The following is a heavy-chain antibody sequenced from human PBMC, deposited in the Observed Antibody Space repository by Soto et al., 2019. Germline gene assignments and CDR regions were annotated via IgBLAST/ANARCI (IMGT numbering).Heavy chain of an antibody. CDR2: ISGSGGST. D-gene: IGHD3-3*01. Sequence: GSLRISCAASGFTFSSYAMSWVRQAPGKGLEWVSAISGSGGSTYYADSVKGRFTISRDNSKNTLYLQMNSLRAEDTAVYYCATTSGVLRFLEWFTEPLFDYWGQGTLVTVSS. V-gene: IGHV3-23*01. CDR1: GFTFSSYA. CDR3: ATTSGVLRFLEWFTEPLFDY. J-gene: IGHJ4*02.